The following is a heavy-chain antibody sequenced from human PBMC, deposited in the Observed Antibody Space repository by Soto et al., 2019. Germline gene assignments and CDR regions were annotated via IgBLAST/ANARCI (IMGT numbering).Heavy chain of an antibody. Sequence: GSLRLSCAASGFTFSSYGMHWVRQAPGKGLEWVAVISYDGSNKYYADSVKGRFTISRDNSKNTLYLQMNSLRAEDTAVYYCAKGPDDYGDYVTLFYWGQGTLVTVSS. D-gene: IGHD4-17*01. CDR3: AKGPDDYGDYVTLFY. J-gene: IGHJ4*02. CDR1: GFTFSSYG. CDR2: ISYDGSNK. V-gene: IGHV3-30*18.